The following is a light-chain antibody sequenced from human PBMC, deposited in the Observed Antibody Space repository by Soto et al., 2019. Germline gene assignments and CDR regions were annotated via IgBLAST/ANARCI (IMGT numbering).Light chain of an antibody. Sequence: QSVLTQPRSVSGSPGQSVTISCTGTISDVAGYNYVSWHQQHPGKAPKVIIYEVSKRPSGVPDRFSGSKSGNTASLTVSGLQAEDEADYYCSSYAGSNNYVFGIGTKVTVL. V-gene: IGLV2-8*01. CDR3: SSYAGSNNYV. J-gene: IGLJ1*01. CDR2: EVS. CDR1: ISDVAGYNY.